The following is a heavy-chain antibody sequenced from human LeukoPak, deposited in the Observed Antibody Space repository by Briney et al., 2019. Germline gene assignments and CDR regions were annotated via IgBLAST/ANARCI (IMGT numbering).Heavy chain of an antibody. Sequence: GGSLRLSCAASGFTFSTYGIHWVRQAPGKGLEWVAVIWYGGSNKNYADSVKGRFTISRDNSKNTLYLQMDSLRPEDTAVYYCVRNLNDAFDIWGQGTMVTVSS. V-gene: IGHV3-33*08. CDR2: IWYGGSNK. J-gene: IGHJ3*02. CDR3: VRNLNDAFDI. D-gene: IGHD3-9*01. CDR1: GFTFSTYG.